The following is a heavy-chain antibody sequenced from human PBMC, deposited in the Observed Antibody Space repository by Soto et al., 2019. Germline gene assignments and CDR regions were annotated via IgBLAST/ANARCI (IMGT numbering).Heavy chain of an antibody. Sequence: QVQLVESGGGVVQPGRSLRLSCAASGFTFSSYGMHWVRQAPGKGLEWVAVISYDGSNKYYADSVKGRFTISRDNSKNTLYLQMNGLRAEDTAVYYCAKSSGSSLDYWGQGTLVTVSS. J-gene: IGHJ4*02. CDR1: GFTFSSYG. CDR2: ISYDGSNK. CDR3: AKSSGSSLDY. V-gene: IGHV3-30*18. D-gene: IGHD1-26*01.